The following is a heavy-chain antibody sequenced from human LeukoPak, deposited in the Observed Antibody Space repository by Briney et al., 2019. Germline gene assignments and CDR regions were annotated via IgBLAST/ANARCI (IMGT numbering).Heavy chain of an antibody. V-gene: IGHV4-61*02. J-gene: IGHJ3*02. CDR2: IYTSGST. Sequence: SQTLSLTCTVSGGSISSGSYYWSWIRQPAGKGLEWIGRIYTSGSTNYNPSLKSRVTISVDTSKNQFSLKLSSVTAAGTAVYYCARRRRSLRYFDWLFADAFDIWGQGTMVTVSS. CDR1: GGSISSGSYY. CDR3: ARRRRSLRYFDWLFADAFDI. D-gene: IGHD3-9*01.